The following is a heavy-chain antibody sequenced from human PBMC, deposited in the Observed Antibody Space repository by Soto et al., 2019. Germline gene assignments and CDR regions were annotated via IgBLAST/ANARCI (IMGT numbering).Heavy chain of an antibody. CDR1: GGSFTGYD. J-gene: IGHJ4*02. CDR3: TRVPMMYYGAGTYGYFDS. CDR2: ISDSGST. Sequence: AETLSLTCAVHGGSFTGYDWSCVRKAAGKALKWIGDISDSGSTNYNPSIKSRVSISLDTSKNQFSLNLTSVTAADTAFYYCTRVPMMYYGAGTYGYFDSWGQGTLVTVSS. V-gene: IGHV4-34*01. D-gene: IGHD3-10*01.